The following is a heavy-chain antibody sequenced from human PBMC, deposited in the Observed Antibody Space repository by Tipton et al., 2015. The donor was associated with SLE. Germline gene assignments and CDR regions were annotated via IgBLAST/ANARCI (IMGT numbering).Heavy chain of an antibody. V-gene: IGHV1-8*02. CDR2: INPSGNT. Sequence: QLVQSGAEMKKPGAPVKVSCKASGYTFSNYDVNWVRQAPGQGLEWMGWINPSGNTAYAQKFQGRVTMTRDTSTSTAFMELSSLRSEDTAVYFCARETTETRDGLDVWGQGTTVIVSS. CDR3: ARETTETRDGLDV. J-gene: IGHJ6*02. D-gene: IGHD1-1*01. CDR1: GYTFSNYD.